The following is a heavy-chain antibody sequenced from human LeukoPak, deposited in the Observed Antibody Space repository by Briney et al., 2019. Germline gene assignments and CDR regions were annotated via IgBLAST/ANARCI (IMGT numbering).Heavy chain of an antibody. J-gene: IGHJ6*03. CDR3: ARDRRLVAVALPYYMDV. CDR1: GGTFSSYA. D-gene: IGHD6-19*01. V-gene: IGHV1-46*01. Sequence: ASVKASCKASGGTFSSYAISWVRQAPGQGLEWMGIINPSGGSASYAQKFQGRVTMTRDTSTSTVYMELSSLRSEDTAVYYCARDRRLVAVALPYYMDVWGKGTTVTVSS. CDR2: INPSGGSA.